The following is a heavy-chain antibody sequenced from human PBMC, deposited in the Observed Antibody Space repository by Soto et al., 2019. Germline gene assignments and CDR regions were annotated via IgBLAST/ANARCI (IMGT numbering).Heavy chain of an antibody. CDR3: ARDMIVGIAAAGRHWFDP. Sequence: QLQLQESGPGLVKPSETLSLTCTVSGGSISSSSYYWGWIRQPPGKGLEWIGSIYYSGSTYYNPSLKSRVTISVDTSKNQFSLKLSSVTAADTAVYYCARDMIVGIAAAGRHWFDPWGQGTLVTVSS. D-gene: IGHD6-13*01. J-gene: IGHJ5*02. CDR1: GGSISSSSYY. V-gene: IGHV4-39*02. CDR2: IYYSGST.